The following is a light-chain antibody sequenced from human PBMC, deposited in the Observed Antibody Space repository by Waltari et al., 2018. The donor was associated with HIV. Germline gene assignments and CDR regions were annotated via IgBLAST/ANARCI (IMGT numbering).Light chain of an antibody. J-gene: IGKJ5*01. V-gene: IGKV1-33*01. Sequence: DIQMSQSPSSLSASVGDRVAITFQASQDIGNYLNCYHQQPREPPKLLIYDASNLETRVPSRFRRSGSGTDFTFTISSLQPDDIASYYCQHYDDLPSITFGQRTRLEIQ. CDR1: QDIGNY. CDR3: QHYDDLPSIT. CDR2: DAS.